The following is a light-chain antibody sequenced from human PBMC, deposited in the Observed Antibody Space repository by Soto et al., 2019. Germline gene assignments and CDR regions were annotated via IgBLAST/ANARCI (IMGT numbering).Light chain of an antibody. CDR2: SAS. Sequence: DIQMTQSPSFLSASAGDRVTIFCRASQSISNFLHWYQQNPGKAPKLLIYSASNLESGVPPRFGASGSGTEFTLTISSLQPDDFATYYCQQYNSYPLTFGGGTKVDIK. CDR1: QSISNF. V-gene: IGKV1-5*02. CDR3: QQYNSYPLT. J-gene: IGKJ4*01.